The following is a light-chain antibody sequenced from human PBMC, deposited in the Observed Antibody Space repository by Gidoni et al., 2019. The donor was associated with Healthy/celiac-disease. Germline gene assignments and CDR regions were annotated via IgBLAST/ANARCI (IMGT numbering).Light chain of an antibody. J-gene: IGKJ4*01. CDR2: KAS. CDR3: QXXXSXXXT. Sequence: XMTQSPSTLAASVEDRVTIXCRASQSISSWLAWYQQKPGKAPKLLAYKASSLESGVQSRXXXSGXXTEXXLTIXXXQPXXFAXXYCQXXXSXXXTFXXXTKVEIK. V-gene: IGKV1-5*03. CDR1: QSISSW.